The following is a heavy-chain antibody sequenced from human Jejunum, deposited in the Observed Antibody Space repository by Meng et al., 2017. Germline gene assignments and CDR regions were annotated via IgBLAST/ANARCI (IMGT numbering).Heavy chain of an antibody. V-gene: IGHV3-15*01. CDR2: IKSKGDGGTA. D-gene: IGHD4-23*01. J-gene: IGHJ4*02. CDR1: GFSFTHTW. Sequence: GRSLRLSCAASGFSFTHTWMSWVRQAPGKGLEWVGRIKSKGDGGTADFAAPVEGRVSISREDSTYTVYLQMNNLKTEDTAVYYCTTGGNDYFDYWGQGTLVTVSS. CDR3: TTGGNDYFDY.